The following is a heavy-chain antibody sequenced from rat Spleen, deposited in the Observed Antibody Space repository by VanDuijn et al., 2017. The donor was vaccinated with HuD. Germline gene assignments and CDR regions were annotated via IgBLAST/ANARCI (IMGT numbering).Heavy chain of an antibody. D-gene: IGHD1-1*01. CDR2: ISYDGSKT. V-gene: IGHV5-7*01. Sequence: EVQLVESGGGLVQPGRSLKLSCAASGFTFSDFYMAWVRQAPTKGLEWVATISYDGSKTYYRDSVKGRFTVSRDNVRSTLYLQMDSLRSEDTATYYCARHGVYYYSGDDYVLDAWGQGTSVTVSS. CDR1: GFTFSDFY. J-gene: IGHJ4*01. CDR3: ARHGVYYYSGDDYVLDA.